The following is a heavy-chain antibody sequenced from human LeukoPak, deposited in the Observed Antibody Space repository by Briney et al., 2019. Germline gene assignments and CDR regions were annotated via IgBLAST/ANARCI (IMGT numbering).Heavy chain of an antibody. D-gene: IGHD2-15*01. CDR2: IKQDGSEK. J-gene: IGHJ4*02. CDR1: GFTFSSYA. V-gene: IGHV3-7*01. CDR3: AGTPGYCSGGSCYSPLY. Sequence: PGGSLRLSCAATGFTFSSYAMSWVRQAPGKGLEWVANIKQDGSEKYYVDSVKGRFTISRDNAKNSLYLQMNSLRAEDTAVYYCAGTPGYCSGGSCYSPLYWGQGTLVTVSS.